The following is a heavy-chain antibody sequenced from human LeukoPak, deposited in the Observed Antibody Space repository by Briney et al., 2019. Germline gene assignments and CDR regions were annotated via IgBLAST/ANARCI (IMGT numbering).Heavy chain of an antibody. CDR1: GFTFSSYG. D-gene: IGHD2-2*01. CDR3: ARDDCSTTSCLAY. V-gene: IGHV3-33*01. J-gene: IGHJ4*02. Sequence: GGSLRLSCAASGFTFSSYGMHWVRQAPGKGLEWVAVIWYDGSNKYYADSVRGRFTISRDNYKNTLYLHMNRLRVEDTAGYYCARDDCSTTSCLAYWGQGTLVSVSS. CDR2: IWYDGSNK.